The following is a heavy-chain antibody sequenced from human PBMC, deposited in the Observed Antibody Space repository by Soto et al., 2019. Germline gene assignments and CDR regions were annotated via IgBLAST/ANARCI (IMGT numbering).Heavy chain of an antibody. Sequence: QVQLQQWGAGLLKPSETLSLTCAVYGGSFSGYYWSWIRQPPGKGLEWIGEINHSGSTNYNPSLKSRVTISVDTSKNPFSLKLSSVTAADTAVYYCARVGYSYGFDYWGQGTLVTVSS. CDR3: ARVGYSYGFDY. CDR1: GGSFSGYY. D-gene: IGHD5-18*01. CDR2: INHSGST. V-gene: IGHV4-34*01. J-gene: IGHJ4*02.